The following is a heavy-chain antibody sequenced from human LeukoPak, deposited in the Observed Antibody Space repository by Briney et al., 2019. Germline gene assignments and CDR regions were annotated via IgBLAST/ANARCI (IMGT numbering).Heavy chain of an antibody. CDR1: GFALRTRGVG. Sequence: GSGPTLMHPTPTLTLTFTFSGFALRTRGVGVGWIRQPPGKALEWLTLIDWDDDKRYSPSLKSRLTITKDTSKNHVVLTMTNMDPVDTATYYCAHSGTYDMGFDHWGQGTLVTVSS. V-gene: IGHV2-5*02. CDR3: AHSGTYDMGFDH. CDR2: IDWDDDK. D-gene: IGHD3-9*01. J-gene: IGHJ5*02.